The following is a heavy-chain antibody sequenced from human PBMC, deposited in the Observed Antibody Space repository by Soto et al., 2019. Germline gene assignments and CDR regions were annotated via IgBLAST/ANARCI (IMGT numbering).Heavy chain of an antibody. CDR2: ISGSGSVT. CDR1: GFNFRSYG. CDR3: AKGGVAAARGYFDH. V-gene: IGHV3-23*01. D-gene: IGHD6-13*01. Sequence: EVQLLESGGGLVKPGGSLRLSCAASGFNFRSYGLSWVRQAPGKGLEWVSDISGSGSVTNYADSVKGRFTISRDNSNNTLTLQTDSLRADDTAVYYCAKGGVAAARGYFDHWGQGTRVTVSS. J-gene: IGHJ4*02.